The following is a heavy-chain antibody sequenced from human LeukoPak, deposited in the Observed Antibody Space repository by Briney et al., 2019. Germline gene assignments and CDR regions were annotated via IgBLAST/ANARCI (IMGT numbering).Heavy chain of an antibody. Sequence: GRSLRLSCAASGFAFDDYAMHWVRQAPGKGLEWVSGISWNSGSIGYADSVRGRFTISRDNAKNSLYLQMNSLRAEDTALYYCAKDQFRSYGSFDYWGQGTLVTVSS. V-gene: IGHV3-9*01. CDR3: AKDQFRSYGSFDY. D-gene: IGHD5-18*01. J-gene: IGHJ4*02. CDR1: GFAFDDYA. CDR2: ISWNSGSI.